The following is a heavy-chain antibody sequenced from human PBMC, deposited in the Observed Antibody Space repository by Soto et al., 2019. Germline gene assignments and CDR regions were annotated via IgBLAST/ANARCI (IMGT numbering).Heavy chain of an antibody. Sequence: EVQLVESGGDLVQPGGSLRLSCAASGFTVSSKYMSWVRQAPGKGLEWVSLIQSGGSTFYADSVKGRFTISRDNSKNTLSLQINGRRAEDPAGYYWARDDVNCIVVGCGGVPMDVW. CDR1: GFTVSSKY. V-gene: IGHV3-66*01. D-gene: IGHD2-15*01. CDR3: ARDDVNCIVVGCGGVPMDV. CDR2: IQSGGST. J-gene: IGHJ6*03.